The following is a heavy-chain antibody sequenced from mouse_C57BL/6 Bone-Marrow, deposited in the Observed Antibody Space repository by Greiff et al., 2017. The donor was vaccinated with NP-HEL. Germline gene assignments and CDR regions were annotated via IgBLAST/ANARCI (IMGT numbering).Heavy chain of an antibody. Sequence: QVQLQQPGAELVKPGASVKLSCKASGYTFTSYWMHWVKQRPGRGLEWIGRIDPNSGGTKYNEKFKSKATLTVDKPSSTAYMQLSSLTSEDSAVYYCAREGFTTVVATGPAWFAYWGQGTLVTVSA. J-gene: IGHJ3*01. D-gene: IGHD1-1*01. CDR1: GYTFTSYW. V-gene: IGHV1-72*01. CDR2: IDPNSGGT. CDR3: AREGFTTVVATGPAWFAY.